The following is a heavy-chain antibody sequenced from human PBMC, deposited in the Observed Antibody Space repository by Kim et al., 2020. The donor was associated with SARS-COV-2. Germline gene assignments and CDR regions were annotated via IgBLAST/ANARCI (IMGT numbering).Heavy chain of an antibody. CDR2: LYPGASDT. CDR3: ARPRSYYYDSSGYYSDDWYFDL. Sequence: GESLKISCKGSGYSFTSYWIGWVRQMPFPFLDFFFLLYPGASDTRYIPSFQGQVTISADKSISTAYLQWSSLKASDTAMYYCARPRSYYYDSSGYYSDDWYFDLWVRRTLVTVSS. J-gene: IGHJ2*01. D-gene: IGHD3-22*01. V-gene: IGHV5-51*01. CDR1: GYSFTSYW.